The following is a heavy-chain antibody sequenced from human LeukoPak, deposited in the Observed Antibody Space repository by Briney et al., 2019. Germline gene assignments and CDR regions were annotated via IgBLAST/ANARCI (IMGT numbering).Heavy chain of an antibody. J-gene: IGHJ5*02. V-gene: IGHV4-34*01. CDR2: INHSGST. D-gene: IGHD6-13*01. CDR1: GGSFSGYY. CDR3: ARGIAAVYNWFDP. Sequence: PSETLSLTCAVYGGSFSGYYWSWIRQPPGKGLEWIGEINHSGSTNYNPSLKSRVTISVDTSKNQFSLKLSSVTAADTAVYYCARGIAAVYNWFDPWGQGTLVTVSS.